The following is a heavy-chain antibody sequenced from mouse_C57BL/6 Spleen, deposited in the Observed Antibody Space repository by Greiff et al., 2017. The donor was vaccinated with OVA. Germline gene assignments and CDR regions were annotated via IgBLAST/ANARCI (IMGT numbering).Heavy chain of an antibody. Sequence: QVQLQQPGAELVMPGASVKLSCKASGYTFTSYWMHWVKQRPGQGLEWIGEIDPSDSYTNYNQKFKGKSTLTVDKSSSTAYMQLSSLTSEVSAVYYCATYSNYRFAYWGQGTLVTVSA. D-gene: IGHD2-5*01. CDR1: GYTFTSYW. CDR3: ATYSNYRFAY. V-gene: IGHV1-69*01. CDR2: IDPSDSYT. J-gene: IGHJ3*01.